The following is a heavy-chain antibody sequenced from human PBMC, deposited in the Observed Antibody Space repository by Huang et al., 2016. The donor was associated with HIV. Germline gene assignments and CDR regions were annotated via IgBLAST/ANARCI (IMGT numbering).Heavy chain of an antibody. CDR3: ARGYSSSWLYN. D-gene: IGHD6-13*01. CDR2: ISETGSVI. CDR1: GFSFSSCN. J-gene: IGHJ4*02. V-gene: IGHV3-48*01. Sequence: EEQLVESGGGLVQPGGSLRLSCAASGFSFSSCNMNWVRKAPGNGLEWLSYISETGSVITYADSVKGRFTVSRDNAKNSLYLQMDSLRAEDTAVYYCARGYSSSWLYNWGQGTLVTVSS.